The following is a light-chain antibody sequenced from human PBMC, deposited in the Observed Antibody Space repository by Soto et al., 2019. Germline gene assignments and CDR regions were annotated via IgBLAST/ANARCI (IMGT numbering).Light chain of an antibody. Sequence: QSALTQPPSASGSPGQSVTISCTGTSSDVGGSNFVSWYQQHPGKAPKLMIYEVTTRPSGVSDRFSGSKSGNTASLTISRLQAEDEAHYYCSSYTTAYTQVFGGGTKVTVL. CDR2: EVT. CDR1: SSDVGGSNF. CDR3: SSYTTAYTQV. J-gene: IGLJ3*02. V-gene: IGLV2-14*01.